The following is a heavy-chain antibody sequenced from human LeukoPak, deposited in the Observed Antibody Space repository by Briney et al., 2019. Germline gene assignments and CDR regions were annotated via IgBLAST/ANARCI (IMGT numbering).Heavy chain of an antibody. CDR3: AIEQGSQQYGNSWSFDY. CDR2: IYTSGST. CDR1: GGFISSYY. Sequence: SETLSLTCNVSGGFISSYYLGWIRQPAGKGLEWIGRIYTSGSTYYNPSLKSRVTMSVDTSKNQLSLQLSSVTAADTAAYYCAIEQGSQQYGNSWSFDYWGHGTLVTVSS. V-gene: IGHV4-4*07. J-gene: IGHJ4*01. D-gene: IGHD6-13*01.